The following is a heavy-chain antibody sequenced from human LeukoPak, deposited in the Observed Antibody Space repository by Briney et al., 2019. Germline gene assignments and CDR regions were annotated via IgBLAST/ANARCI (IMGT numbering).Heavy chain of an antibody. CDR1: GFTFSSYA. D-gene: IGHD2-15*01. CDR3: AKDAGYCSGGSCRFDY. Sequence: GGSLRLSCAASGFTFSSYAMSWVRQAPGKGLEWVSVISGSGGSTYYADSVKGWFTISRDNSKNTLYLQMNSLRADDTAVYYCAKDAGYCSGGSCRFDYWGQGTLVTVSS. CDR2: ISGSGGST. J-gene: IGHJ4*02. V-gene: IGHV3-23*01.